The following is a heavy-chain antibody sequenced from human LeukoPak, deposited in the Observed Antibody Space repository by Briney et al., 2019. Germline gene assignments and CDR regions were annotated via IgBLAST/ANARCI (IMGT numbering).Heavy chain of an antibody. CDR2: IYSDGRT. D-gene: IGHD3-22*01. V-gene: IGHV3-53*01. CDR3: ARYVDSYYDSSGYYCDYDAFDI. CDR1: GFTVSRDY. J-gene: IGHJ3*02. Sequence: GGSLRLSCEASGFTVSRDYMSWVRQAPGKGLELVSFIYSDGRTYYADSVKGRFTISRDNSRNTLYLQMNYLRAEDSAVYYCARYVDSYYDSSGYYCDYDAFDIWGQGTMVTVSS.